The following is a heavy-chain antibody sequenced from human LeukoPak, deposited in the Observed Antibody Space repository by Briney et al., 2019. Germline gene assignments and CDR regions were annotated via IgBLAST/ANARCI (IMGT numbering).Heavy chain of an antibody. CDR1: GDTFTSYY. D-gene: IGHD3-22*01. V-gene: IGHV1-46*03. J-gene: IGHJ3*02. Sequence: GASVKVSCKASGDTFTSYYMHWVRQAPGQGLEWMGIINPSGGSTSYAQKFQGRVTMTRDTSTSTVYMELSSLRSEDTAVYYCARDPTDMIVVAADAFDIWGQGTMVTVSS. CDR3: ARDPTDMIVVAADAFDI. CDR2: INPSGGST.